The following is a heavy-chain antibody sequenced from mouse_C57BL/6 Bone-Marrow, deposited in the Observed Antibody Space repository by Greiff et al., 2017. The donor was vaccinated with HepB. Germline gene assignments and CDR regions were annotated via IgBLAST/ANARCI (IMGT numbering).Heavy chain of an antibody. CDR1: GFTFSSYT. D-gene: IGHD2-5*01. V-gene: IGHV5-9*01. CDR2: ISGGGGNT. Sequence: EVQLVESGGGLVKPGGSLKLSCAASGFTFSSYTMSWVRQTPEKRLEWVATISGGGGNTYYPDSVKGRFTISRDNAKNTLYLQMSSLRSEDTALYYCARQGSNRAWFAYWGQGTLVTVSA. CDR3: ARQGSNRAWFAY. J-gene: IGHJ3*01.